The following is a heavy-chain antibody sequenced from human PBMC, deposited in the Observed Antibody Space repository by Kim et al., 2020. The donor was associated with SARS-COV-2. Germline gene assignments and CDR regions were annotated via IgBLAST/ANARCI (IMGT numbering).Heavy chain of an antibody. CDR3: AAPGRRNIPGY. V-gene: IGHV3-48*03. CDR1: GFTFSSYE. Sequence: GGSLRLSCAASGFTFSSYEMNWVRQAPGKGLEWVSYISSSGTSTYHADSVKGRFTISRDNAKNSLYLQMHSLRDEDTAVYYCAAPGRRNIPGYWGQGTLLTVSS. D-gene: IGHD2-21*01. CDR2: ISSSGTST. J-gene: IGHJ4*02.